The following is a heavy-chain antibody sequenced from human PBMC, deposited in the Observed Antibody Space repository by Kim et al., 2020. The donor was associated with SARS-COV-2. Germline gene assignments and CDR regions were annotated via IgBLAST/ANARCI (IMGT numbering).Heavy chain of an antibody. CDR1: GLTFSSYA. J-gene: IGHJ4*02. V-gene: IGHV3-23*01. D-gene: IGHD5-12*01. CDR2: ISGSGGST. Sequence: GGSLRLSCAASGLTFSSYAMSWVRQAPGKGLEWVSAISGSGGSTYYADSVKGRFTISRDNSKNTLYLQMNSLRAEDTAVYYCAKPTEIVATIIAFDYWGQGTLVTVSS. CDR3: AKPTEIVATIIAFDY.